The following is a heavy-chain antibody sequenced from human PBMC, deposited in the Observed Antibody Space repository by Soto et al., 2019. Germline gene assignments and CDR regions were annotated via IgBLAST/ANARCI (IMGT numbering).Heavy chain of an antibody. CDR3: AKDVRGYSYGPDY. V-gene: IGHV3-30*18. D-gene: IGHD5-18*01. CDR2: ISYDGSNK. Sequence: GGSLRLSCAASGFTFSSYGMHWVRQAPGKGLEWVAVISYDGSNKYYADSVKGRFTISRDNSKNTLYLQMNSLRAEDTAVYYCAKDVRGYSYGPDYWGQGTLVTVSS. CDR1: GFTFSSYG. J-gene: IGHJ4*02.